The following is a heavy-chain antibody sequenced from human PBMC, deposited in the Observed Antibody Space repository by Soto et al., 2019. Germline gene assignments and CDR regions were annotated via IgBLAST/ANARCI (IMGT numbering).Heavy chain of an antibody. J-gene: IGHJ4*02. Sequence: PAKSLRLSCAASGISFRSYGMHCVRQAPGRGLEWVALSSWDGSYEYYGVSVKGRFTISRDNTQNTLILEMHNLRPGDTAHYYCPKLVERVGGVYVVAYWGGGSLVSV. V-gene: IGHV3-30*18. D-gene: IGHD3-16*01. CDR1: GISFRSYG. CDR2: SSWDGSYE. CDR3: PKLVERVGGVYVVAY.